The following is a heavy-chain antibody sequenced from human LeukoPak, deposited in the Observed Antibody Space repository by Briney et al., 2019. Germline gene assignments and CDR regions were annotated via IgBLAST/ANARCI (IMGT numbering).Heavy chain of an antibody. V-gene: IGHV3-13*05. CDR3: ARGPRNYYGSGSYYNQYYFDY. Sequence: AGSLRLSCAASGFTFSSYDMHWVRQATGKGLEWVSAISTAGDPYYPGSVKGRFTISRENAKNSLYLQMNSLRAGDTAVYYCARGPRNYYGSGSYYNQYYFDYWGQGTLVTVSS. CDR2: ISTAGDP. CDR1: GFTFSSYD. D-gene: IGHD3-10*01. J-gene: IGHJ4*02.